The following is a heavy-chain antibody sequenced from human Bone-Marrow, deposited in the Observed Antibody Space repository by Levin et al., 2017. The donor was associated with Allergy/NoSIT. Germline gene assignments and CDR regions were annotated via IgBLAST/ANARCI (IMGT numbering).Heavy chain of an antibody. CDR3: ARDHINWNDAVSNDY. V-gene: IGHV3-53*01. J-gene: IGHJ4*02. D-gene: IGHD1-1*01. CDR2: IYSGGST. Sequence: HSGGSLRLSCAASGFTVSSNYMSWVRQAPGKGLEWVSVIYSGGSTYYADSVKGRFTISRDNSKNTLYLQMNSLRAEDTAVYYCARDHINWNDAVSNDYWGQGTLVTVSS. CDR1: GFTVSSNY.